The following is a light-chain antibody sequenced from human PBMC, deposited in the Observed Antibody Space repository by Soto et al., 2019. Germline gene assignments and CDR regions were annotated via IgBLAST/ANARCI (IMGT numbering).Light chain of an antibody. CDR1: SSDVGAYNY. V-gene: IGLV2-14*01. CDR2: DVS. CDR3: SSYTTSGTLYV. Sequence: QSVLTQPASVSGSPGQSITISCTGTSSDVGAYNYVSWYQQHPGKAPQLMIYDVSNQPSGVSDRFSGSKSGSTASLTISGLQAEDEADYYCSSYTTSGTLYVFGTGTKVTVL. J-gene: IGLJ1*01.